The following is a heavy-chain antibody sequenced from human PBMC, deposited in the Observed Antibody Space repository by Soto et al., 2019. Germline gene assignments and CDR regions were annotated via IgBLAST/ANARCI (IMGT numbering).Heavy chain of an antibody. Sequence: QVQLQESGPGLVKPSQTLSLTCTVSGGSISSGGYYWSWIRQHPGKGLEWIGYIYYSGSTYYNPSLKSRVNISVDTSKNRFSLKLSCVTAADTAVYYCARGGGHIVVVVAATARHWFDPWGQGTLVTVSS. CDR3: ARGGGHIVVVVAATARHWFDP. CDR2: IYYSGST. D-gene: IGHD2-15*01. J-gene: IGHJ5*02. V-gene: IGHV4-31*03. CDR1: GGSISSGGYY.